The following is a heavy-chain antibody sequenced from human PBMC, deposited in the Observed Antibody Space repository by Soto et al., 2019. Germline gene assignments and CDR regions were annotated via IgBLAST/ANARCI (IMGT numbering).Heavy chain of an antibody. CDR2: INADGSEK. D-gene: IGHD3-22*01. CDR1: GFTFADYA. CDR3: AKAKFYYDSSPYDS. Sequence: GGSLRLSCAVSGFTFADYAVHWVRQSAGKGLEWVSFINADGSEKYYADSVRGRFTISRDNSKDSFYLQMNSLRLEDTAMYYYAKAKFYYDSSPYDSWGQGTLVTVSS. V-gene: IGHV3-43D*04. J-gene: IGHJ4*02.